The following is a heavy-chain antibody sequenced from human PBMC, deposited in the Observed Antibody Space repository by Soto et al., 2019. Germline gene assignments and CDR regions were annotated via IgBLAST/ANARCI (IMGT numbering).Heavy chain of an antibody. D-gene: IGHD3-10*01. CDR3: AGAVFLWFWDLSHFDY. Sequence: ASVKVSCKASGYTFTSYSMHWVRQAPGQRLEWMGWINAGNGNTKYSQKFQGRVTITTDTSASTAYMELSSLRSDDTAVYYCAGAVFLWFWDLSHFDYWGQGTLVTVSS. CDR2: INAGNGNT. CDR1: GYTFTSYS. J-gene: IGHJ4*02. V-gene: IGHV1-3*01.